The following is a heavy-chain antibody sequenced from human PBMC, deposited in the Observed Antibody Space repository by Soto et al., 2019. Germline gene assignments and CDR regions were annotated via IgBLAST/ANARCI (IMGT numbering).Heavy chain of an antibody. CDR2: IWYDGSNK. CDR1: GFTFSSYV. CDR3: ARPSGSYSAPD. J-gene: IGHJ4*02. D-gene: IGHD1-26*01. V-gene: IGHV3-33*01. Sequence: GGSLRLSCAASGFTFSSYVMHWARQAPGKGLEWVAVIWYDGSNKYYADSVKGRFTISRDNSKNSLYLQMNSLRAEDTAVYYCARPSGSYSAPDWGQGTLVTVSS.